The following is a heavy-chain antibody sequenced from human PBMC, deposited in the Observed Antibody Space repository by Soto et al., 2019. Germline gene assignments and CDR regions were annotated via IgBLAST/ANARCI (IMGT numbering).Heavy chain of an antibody. J-gene: IGHJ6*02. CDR3: APLSVSLSGPYGIHV. V-gene: IGHV4-39*01. Sequence: ETLSLTCSVSGYSVSSSDYYWAWIRQPPGKGLEWIGSMLYSGLTYYNPSLKSRVTLSVDTSKNQFSVGLNSATASDTAVYYCAPLSVSLSGPYGIHVWGQGTTVTV. CDR2: MLYSGLT. CDR1: GYSVSSSDYY. D-gene: IGHD2-15*01.